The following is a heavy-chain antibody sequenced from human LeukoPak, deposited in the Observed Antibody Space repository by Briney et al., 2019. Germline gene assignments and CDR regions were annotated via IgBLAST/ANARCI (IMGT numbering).Heavy chain of an antibody. CDR2: IIPIFGTA. Sequence: GSSVKVSCKASGGTFSSYAISWVRQAPGQGLEWMGGIIPIFGTANYAQKFQGRVTITADKSTSTAYMELSSLRSEDTAVYYCARAGYYDSSGFDYYFDYWGQGTLVTVSS. CDR3: ARAGYYDSSGFDYYFDY. J-gene: IGHJ4*02. D-gene: IGHD3-22*01. CDR1: GGTFSSYA. V-gene: IGHV1-69*06.